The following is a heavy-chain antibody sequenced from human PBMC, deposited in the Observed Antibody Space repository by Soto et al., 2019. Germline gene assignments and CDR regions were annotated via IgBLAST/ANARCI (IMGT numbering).Heavy chain of an antibody. CDR3: AREPTTVTNYYYYALAV. CDR1: GASVSSTYW. J-gene: IGHJ6*02. CDR2: INYSGST. Sequence: SETLSLTCAVSGASVSSTYWWSWVRQHPGKGPEWIGEINYSGSTNYNPSLKSRVTISVDTSKNQFSLKLSSVTAADTAVYYCAREPTTVTNYYYYALAVWVQGTTVTVSS. D-gene: IGHD4-17*01. V-gene: IGHV4-4*02.